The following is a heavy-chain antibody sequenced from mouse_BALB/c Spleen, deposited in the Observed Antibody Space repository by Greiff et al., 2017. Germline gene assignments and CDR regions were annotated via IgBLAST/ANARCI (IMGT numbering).Heavy chain of an antibody. CDR2: INPYNDFT. V-gene: IGHV1-14*01. J-gene: IGHJ2*01. CDR3: ATISGAY. Sequence: SGPELVKPGASVKMSCKASGYTFISYVMHWVKQKPGQGLDWIGYINPYNDFTKYNENFKGKATLTSDKSSSTAYMELSSLTSEDSAVYYCATISGAYWGQGTTLTVAS. D-gene: IGHD3-1*01. CDR1: GYTFISYV.